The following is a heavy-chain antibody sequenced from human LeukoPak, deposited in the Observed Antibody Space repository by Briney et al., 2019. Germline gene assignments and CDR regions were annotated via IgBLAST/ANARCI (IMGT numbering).Heavy chain of an antibody. J-gene: IGHJ4*02. Sequence: SETLSLTCAVYGGSFSGYYWSWMRQPPGKGLEWIGEINHSGSTNYNPSLKSRVTISVDTSKNQFSLKLSSVTAADTAVYYWARHVRGGSYFNYWGQGTLVTVSS. V-gene: IGHV4-34*01. D-gene: IGHD3-10*01. CDR2: INHSGST. CDR3: ARHVRGGSYFNY. CDR1: GGSFSGYY.